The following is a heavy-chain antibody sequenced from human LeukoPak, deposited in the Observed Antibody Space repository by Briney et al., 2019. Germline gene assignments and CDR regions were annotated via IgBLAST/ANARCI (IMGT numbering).Heavy chain of an antibody. CDR3: ARDPTKMYSSLLPRWFDP. D-gene: IGHD6-6*01. CDR2: INPSGGTT. V-gene: IGHV1-46*01. Sequence: ASVKVSCKASGYIFTSYYIHWVRQAPGQGLEWMGIINPSGGTTNYAQKLQGRITMTSDTSTSTVYMELSRLRSDDTAVYYCARDPTKMYSSLLPRWFDPWGQGTLVTVSS. CDR1: GYIFTSYY. J-gene: IGHJ5*02.